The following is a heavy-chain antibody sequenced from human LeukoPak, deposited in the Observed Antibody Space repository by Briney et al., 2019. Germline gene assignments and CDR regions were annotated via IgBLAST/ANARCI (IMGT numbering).Heavy chain of an antibody. J-gene: IGHJ6*02. D-gene: IGHD3-3*01. Sequence: GASLRLSCAASGFTFSSYAMSWVRQAPGKGLEWVSAISGSGGSTYYADSVKGRFTISRDNSKNTLYLQMNSLRAEDTAVYYRAKGYDFWSAHAMDVWGQGTTVTVSS. V-gene: IGHV3-23*01. CDR3: AKGYDFWSAHAMDV. CDR1: GFTFSSYA. CDR2: ISGSGGST.